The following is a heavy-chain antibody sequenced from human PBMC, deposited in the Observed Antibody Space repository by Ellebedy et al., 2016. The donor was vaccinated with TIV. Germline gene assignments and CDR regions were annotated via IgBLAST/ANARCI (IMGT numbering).Heavy chain of an antibody. D-gene: IGHD1-14*01. CDR1: GYSFTSYW. J-gene: IGHJ4*02. CDR3: ARSSQGPYKGLNYFDY. CDR2: IYPGDSDT. V-gene: IGHV5-51*01. Sequence: GGSLRLSXKGSGYSFTSYWIGWVRQMPGKGLEWMGIIYPGDSDTRYSPSFQGQVTISADKSISTAYLQWSSLKASDTAMYYCARSSQGPYKGLNYFDYWGQGTLVTVSS.